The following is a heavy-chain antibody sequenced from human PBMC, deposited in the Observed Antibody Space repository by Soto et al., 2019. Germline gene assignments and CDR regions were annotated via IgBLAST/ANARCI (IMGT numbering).Heavy chain of an antibody. CDR3: ARNFMGIAADVGGMDV. CDR1: GYTFTGYY. CDR2: INPNSGGT. V-gene: IGHV1-2*02. J-gene: IGHJ6*02. D-gene: IGHD6-13*01. Sequence: ASVKVSCRASGYTFTGYYMHWVRQAHGQGLEWMGWINPNSGGTNYAQKFQGRVTMTRDTSISTAYMELSRLRSDDTAVYYCARNFMGIAADVGGMDVGGQGTTVTVSS.